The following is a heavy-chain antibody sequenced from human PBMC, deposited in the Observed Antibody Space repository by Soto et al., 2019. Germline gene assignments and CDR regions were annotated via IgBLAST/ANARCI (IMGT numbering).Heavy chain of an antibody. CDR1: GYTLTELS. CDR2: FDPEDGET. J-gene: IGHJ6*02. CDR3: ARFYGYSSSWDHRPFSSYYYGMDV. Sequence: ASVKVSCKVSGYTLTELSVHWVRQAPGKGLEWMGGFDPEDGETIYAQKFQGRVTMTEDTSTDTAYMELSSLRSEDTAVYYCARFYGYSSSWDHRPFSSYYYGMDVWG. V-gene: IGHV1-24*01. D-gene: IGHD6-13*01.